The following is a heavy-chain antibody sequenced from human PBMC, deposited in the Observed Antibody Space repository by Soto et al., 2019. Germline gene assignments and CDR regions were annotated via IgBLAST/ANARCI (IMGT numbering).Heavy chain of an antibody. D-gene: IGHD6-13*01. CDR1: GGSMSSYY. CDR3: ARRTSWYALDY. V-gene: IGHV4-59*08. J-gene: IGHJ4*02. Sequence: QVQLQELGPGLVKPSETLSLTCTVSGGSMSSYYWSWIRQPPGKGLEWIGYMYYSGSTNYNPSLKSRVTISVDTSKNQFSLKLSSVTAADTAVYYCARRTSWYALDYWGQGTLVTVSS. CDR2: MYYSGST.